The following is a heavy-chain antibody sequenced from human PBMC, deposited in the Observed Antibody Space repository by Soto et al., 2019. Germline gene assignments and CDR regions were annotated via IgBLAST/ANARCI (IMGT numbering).Heavy chain of an antibody. J-gene: IGHJ4*02. CDR3: ARGDDFWSGYYRASYYFDY. CDR2: IAYDGSNK. V-gene: IGHV3-30-3*01. Sequence: GGSLRLSCAASGFSFSTYAMHWVRQAPGKGLEWVAVIAYDGSNKYYADSVKGRFTISRDNSKNTLYLQMNSLRAEDTAVYYCARGDDFWSGYYRASYYFDYCGQGTLVTVS. D-gene: IGHD3-3*01. CDR1: GFSFSTYA.